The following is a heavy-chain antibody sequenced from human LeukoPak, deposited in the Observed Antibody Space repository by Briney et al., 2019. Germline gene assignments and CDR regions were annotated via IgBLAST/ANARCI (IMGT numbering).Heavy chain of an antibody. CDR3: ARDSINDFWSGYYSYYFDY. Sequence: ASVKVSCKASGYTFTSYYMHWVRQAPGQGREWMGIINPSGGSTSYAQKFQGRVTMTRDTSTSTVYMELSSLRSEDTAVYYCARDSINDFWSGYYSYYFDYWGQGTLVTVSS. CDR1: GYTFTSYY. CDR2: INPSGGST. V-gene: IGHV1-46*01. J-gene: IGHJ4*02. D-gene: IGHD3-3*01.